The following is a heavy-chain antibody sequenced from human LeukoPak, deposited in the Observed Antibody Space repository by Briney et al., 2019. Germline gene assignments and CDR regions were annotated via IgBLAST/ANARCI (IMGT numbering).Heavy chain of an antibody. CDR2: ISAYNGNT. J-gene: IGHJ4*02. CDR3: ARHRLYYQGEYYFDL. V-gene: IGHV1-18*01. Sequence: ASVKVSCKASSYTFTSYGISWVRQAPGQGLEWMGWISAYNGNTNYAQKLQGRVTMTTDTSTSTAYMELRSLRSDDTAVYYCARHRLYYQGEYYFDLWGQGTLVTVSS. D-gene: IGHD3-10*01. CDR1: SYTFTSYG.